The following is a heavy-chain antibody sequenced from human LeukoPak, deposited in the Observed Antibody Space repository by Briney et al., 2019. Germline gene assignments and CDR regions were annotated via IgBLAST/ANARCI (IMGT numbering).Heavy chain of an antibody. Sequence: GASVKVSCKASGYTFTSYFMHWMRQAPGQGPEWMGIINPRGGSTEYSHKFQGRLTMTSDTSTSTVYMELSRLRSDDTAVYYCARGREDIVVVPAARFDPWGQGTLVTVSS. V-gene: IGHV1-46*01. CDR1: GYTFTSYF. CDR2: INPRGGST. D-gene: IGHD2-2*01. J-gene: IGHJ5*02. CDR3: ARGREDIVVVPAARFDP.